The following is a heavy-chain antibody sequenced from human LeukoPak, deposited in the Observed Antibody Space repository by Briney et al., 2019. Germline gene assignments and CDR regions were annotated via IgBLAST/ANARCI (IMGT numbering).Heavy chain of an antibody. Sequence: EASVKVSCKASGGTFSSYAISWVRQAPGKGLEWMGGFDPEDGETIYAQKFQGRVTMTEDTSTDTAYMELSSLRSEDTAVYYCATASHTRGYYYYYMDVWGKGTTVTISS. CDR3: ATASHTRGYYYYYMDV. CDR1: GGTFSSYA. J-gene: IGHJ6*03. CDR2: FDPEDGET. V-gene: IGHV1-24*01. D-gene: IGHD1-26*01.